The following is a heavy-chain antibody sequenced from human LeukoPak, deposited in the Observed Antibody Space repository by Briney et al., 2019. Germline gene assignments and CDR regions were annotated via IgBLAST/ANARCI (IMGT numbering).Heavy chain of an antibody. J-gene: IGHJ5*02. CDR2: ISGSGGST. CDR1: GFTFSSYA. CDR3: AKVLTFGYAGNWFDP. V-gene: IGHV3-23*01. Sequence: QPGGSLRLSCAASGFTFSSYAMSWVRQAPGKGLEWVSAISGSGGSTCYADSVKGRFTISRDNSKNTLYLQMNSLRAEDTAVYYCAKVLTFGYAGNWFDPWGQGTLVTVSS. D-gene: IGHD5-12*01.